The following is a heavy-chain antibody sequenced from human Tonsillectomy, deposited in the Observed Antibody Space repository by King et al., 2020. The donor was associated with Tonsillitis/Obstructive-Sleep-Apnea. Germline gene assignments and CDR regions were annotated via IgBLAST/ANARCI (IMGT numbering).Heavy chain of an antibody. V-gene: IGHV5-10-1*01. CDR1: GYSFTSYW. CDR3: ARGVYCSSTSCYSYFDY. CDR2: IDPSDSYT. J-gene: IGHJ4*02. Sequence: QLVQSGAEVKKPGESLRISCKGSGYSFTSYWISWVRQMPGKGLEWMGRIDPSDSYTNYSPSFQGHVTISADKSISTAYLQWSSLKASDTAMYYCARGVYCSSTSCYSYFDYWGQGTLVTVSS. D-gene: IGHD2-2*02.